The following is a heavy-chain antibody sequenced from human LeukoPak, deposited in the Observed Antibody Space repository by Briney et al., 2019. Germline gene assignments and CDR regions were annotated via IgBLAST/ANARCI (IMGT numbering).Heavy chain of an antibody. V-gene: IGHV3-7*01. Sequence: PGGSLRLSCAASGFTFSSYWMSWVRQAPGKGLEWVANIKQDGSEKYYVDSVKGRFTISRDNAKNSLYLQMSSLRAEDTAVYYCARASIAARPRFWVDWGQGTLVTVSS. J-gene: IGHJ4*02. CDR2: IKQDGSEK. D-gene: IGHD6-6*01. CDR1: GFTFSSYW. CDR3: ARASIAARPRFWVD.